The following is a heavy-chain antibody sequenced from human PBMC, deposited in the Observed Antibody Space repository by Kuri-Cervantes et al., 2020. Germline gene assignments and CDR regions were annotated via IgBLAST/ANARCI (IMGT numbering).Heavy chain of an antibody. V-gene: IGHV2-70*12. CDR2: IDWDDDK. CDR3: AHSLGSNHGDFFDY. Sequence: SGPTLVKPTQTLTLTCTFSGFSLSTSGMRVSWIRQPPGKALEWLARIDWDDDKFYSTSLKTRLTISKDTSKNQVVLTMTNMDPVDTATYYCAHSLGSNHGDFFDYWGQGTLVTVSS. D-gene: IGHD4-11*01. J-gene: IGHJ4*02. CDR1: GFSLSTSGMR.